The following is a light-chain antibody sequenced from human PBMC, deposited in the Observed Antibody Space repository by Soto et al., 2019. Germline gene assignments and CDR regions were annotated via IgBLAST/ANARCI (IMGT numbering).Light chain of an antibody. Sequence: DIQMTQSPSTLSASVGDRVTITCRASQSISSWLAWYQQKPGKAPKLLIYKASSLESGVPSRFSGSGSGTEFTLTLSSLQPDDFATYYCQQYHSYWTFGQGTKVEIK. CDR1: QSISSW. CDR3: QQYHSYWT. V-gene: IGKV1-5*03. CDR2: KAS. J-gene: IGKJ1*01.